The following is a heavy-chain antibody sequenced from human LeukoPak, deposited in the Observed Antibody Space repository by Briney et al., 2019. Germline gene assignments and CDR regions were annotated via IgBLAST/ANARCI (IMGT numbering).Heavy chain of an antibody. CDR3: ARVGGYCSGGSCYDIFDY. CDR1: RFTFSSYE. D-gene: IGHD2-15*01. CDR2: ISSSGSTI. J-gene: IGHJ4*02. V-gene: IGHV3-48*03. Sequence: GGSLRLSCAASRFTFSSYEMNWVRQAPGKGLEWVSYISSSGSTIYYADSVKGRFTISRDNAKNSLYLQMNSPRAEDTAVYYCARVGGYCSGGSCYDIFDYWGQGTLVTVSS.